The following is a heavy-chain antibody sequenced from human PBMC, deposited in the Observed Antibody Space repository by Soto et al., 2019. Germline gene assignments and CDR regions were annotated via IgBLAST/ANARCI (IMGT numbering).Heavy chain of an antibody. CDR3: AKASSSSSRGYYGMDV. CDR2: ISGSGGST. J-gene: IGHJ6*02. Sequence: GGSLRLSCAASGFTFSSYAMSWVRQAPGKGLEWVSAISGSGGSTYYADSVKGRFTISRDNSKNTLYLQMNSLRAEDTAVYYCAKASSSSSRGYYGMDVWGQGTTVTVSS. V-gene: IGHV3-23*01. CDR1: GFTFSSYA. D-gene: IGHD6-6*01.